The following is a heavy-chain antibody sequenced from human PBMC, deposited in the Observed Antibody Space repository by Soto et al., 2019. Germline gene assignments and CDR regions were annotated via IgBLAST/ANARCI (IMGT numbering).Heavy chain of an antibody. Sequence: PPGKGVEWIGSIYYSGRTYYNPSFKSRVTISIDTSKNQFSLKLSPVTATDTAVFFFQTEGGIRVCPPVSAFLLNRSPDL. V-gene: IGHV4-39*01. CDR2: IYYSGRT. D-gene: IGHD3-3*01. J-gene: IGHJ2*01. CDR3: QTEGGIRVCPPVSAFLLNRSPDL.